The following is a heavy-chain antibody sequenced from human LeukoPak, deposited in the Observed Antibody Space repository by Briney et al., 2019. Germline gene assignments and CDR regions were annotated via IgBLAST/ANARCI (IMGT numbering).Heavy chain of an antibody. D-gene: IGHD4-11*01. V-gene: IGHV3-7*03. CDR2: IKEDGSVK. J-gene: IGHJ4*02. Sequence: GWSLRLSCAASGFTFSSFWKIWVRQAPGKGLEWVANIKEDGSVKNYVDSVKGRFTISRDNAKNSLFLQMNSLRAEDTAVYYCARERYGNYNWGQGTLVTVSS. CDR3: ARERYGNYN. CDR1: GFTFSSFW.